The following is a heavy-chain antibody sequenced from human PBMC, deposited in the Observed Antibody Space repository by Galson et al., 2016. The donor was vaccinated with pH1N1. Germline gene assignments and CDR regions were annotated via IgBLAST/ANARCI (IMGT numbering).Heavy chain of an antibody. CDR2: ISGSDTTI. D-gene: IGHD3-10*01. CDR3: ARDHFGWAFDV. CDR1: GFPFSHYY. J-gene: IGHJ3*01. Sequence: SLRLSCAASGFPFSHYYMGWIRQAPGKGLEWISYISGSDTTIYYADSVRGRFTISRDNAQNSPCLHMNSLRAEDTAVYYCARDHFGWAFDVWGQGTMVTVSP. V-gene: IGHV3-11*01.